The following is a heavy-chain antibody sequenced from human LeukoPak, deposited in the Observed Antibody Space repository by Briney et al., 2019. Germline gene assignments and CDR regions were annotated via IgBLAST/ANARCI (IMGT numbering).Heavy chain of an antibody. CDR2: ISYDGSNK. CDR3: AKDRRGSGSYYLFDY. J-gene: IGHJ4*02. Sequence: GGSLRLSCAASGFTFSSYGMHWVRQAPGKGLEWVAVISYDGSNKYYADSVKGRFTISRDNSKNTLYLQMNSLRAEDTAVYYCAKDRRGSGSYYLFDYWGQGTLVTVSS. CDR1: GFTFSSYG. D-gene: IGHD3-10*01. V-gene: IGHV3-30*18.